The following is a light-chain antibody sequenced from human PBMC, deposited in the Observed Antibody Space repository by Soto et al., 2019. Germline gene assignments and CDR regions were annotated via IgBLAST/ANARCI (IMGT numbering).Light chain of an antibody. CDR3: QQANRFPLS. V-gene: IGKV1-12*01. Sequence: DIQMTQSPSSVSASVGDRVTITCRASQGISRWLGWYQQKPGKAPNLLIHTASSLQSGVPSRFSGSGSGTDFTLTISSLQPEDFATNFCQQANRFPLSFGGGTKVEIK. CDR1: QGISRW. CDR2: TAS. J-gene: IGKJ4*01.